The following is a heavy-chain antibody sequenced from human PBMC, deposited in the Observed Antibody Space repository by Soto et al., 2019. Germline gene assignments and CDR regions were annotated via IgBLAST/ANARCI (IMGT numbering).Heavy chain of an antibody. CDR1: GYTFTGYY. Sequence: VASVKVSCKASGYTFTGYYMHWVRQAPGQGLEWMGWINPNSGGTNYAQKFQGWVTMTRDTSISTAYMELSRLRSEDTAVYYCARVRSPYYYDSSGWGGGLDVWGQGTTVTVSS. D-gene: IGHD3-22*01. J-gene: IGHJ6*02. CDR3: ARVRSPYYYDSSGWGGGLDV. CDR2: INPNSGGT. V-gene: IGHV1-2*04.